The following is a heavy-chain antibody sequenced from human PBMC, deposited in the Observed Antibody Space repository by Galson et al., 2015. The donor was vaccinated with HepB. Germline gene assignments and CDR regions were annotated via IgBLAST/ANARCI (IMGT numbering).Heavy chain of an antibody. CDR1: GFTFSSYA. CDR3: ARERRGYSYGGFDY. V-gene: IGHV3-30-3*01. D-gene: IGHD5-18*01. CDR2: ISYDGSNK. J-gene: IGHJ4*02. Sequence: SLRLSCAASGFTFSSYAMHWVRQAPGKGLEWVAVISYDGSNKYYADSVKGRFTISRDNSKNTLYLQMNSLRAEDTAVYYCARERRGYSYGGFDYWGQGTLVTVSS.